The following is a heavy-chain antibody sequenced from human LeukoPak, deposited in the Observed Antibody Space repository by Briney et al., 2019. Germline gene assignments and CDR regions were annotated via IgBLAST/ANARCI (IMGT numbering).Heavy chain of an antibody. Sequence: PSETLSLTCAVSGYSISSGYYWGWIRQPQGKGLEWIGSIYHSGSTYYNPSLKSRVTISVDTSKNQFSLKLSSVTAADTAVYYCARLSHDSSGYYWEDYFDYWGQGTLVTVSS. V-gene: IGHV4-38-2*01. J-gene: IGHJ4*02. D-gene: IGHD3-22*01. CDR1: GYSISSGYY. CDR2: IYHSGST. CDR3: ARLSHDSSGYYWEDYFDY.